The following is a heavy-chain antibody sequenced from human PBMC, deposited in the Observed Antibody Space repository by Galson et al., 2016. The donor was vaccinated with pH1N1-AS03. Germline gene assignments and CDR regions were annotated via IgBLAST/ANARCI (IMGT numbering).Heavy chain of an antibody. CDR1: GGTFNTYA. CDR2: IIPMLNIP. J-gene: IGHJ3*02. D-gene: IGHD2-15*01. CDR3: AKGYSATPSGTFDI. Sequence: SVKVSCKASGGTFNTYAISWVRQAPGQGLKWMGRIIPMLNIPDYAQKLQVRVTITADKSTNTAYMELTNLRSDDTALYYCAKGYSATPSGTFDIWGQGTMVTVSS. V-gene: IGHV1-69*04.